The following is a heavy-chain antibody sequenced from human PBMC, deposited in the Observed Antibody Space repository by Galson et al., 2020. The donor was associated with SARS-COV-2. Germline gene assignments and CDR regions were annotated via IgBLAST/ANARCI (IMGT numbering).Heavy chain of an antibody. CDR1: GASVSSYY. Sequence: SETLSLTCTVSGASVSSYYWSWIRQSPGKGLEWIGYIYHSGTTKYNPSLKSRVTISVDTSKNHFSVKLNSVTAADTAVYYCARRKWGVMILDYWGQGTLVTVSS. V-gene: IGHV4-59*08. CDR2: IYHSGTT. J-gene: IGHJ4*02. D-gene: IGHD3-16*01. CDR3: ARRKWGVMILDY.